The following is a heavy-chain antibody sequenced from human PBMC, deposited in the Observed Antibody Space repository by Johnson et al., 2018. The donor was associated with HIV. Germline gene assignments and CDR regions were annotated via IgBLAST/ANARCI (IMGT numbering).Heavy chain of an antibody. Sequence: EKLVESGGGLVQPGGSLSLSCTASGFTFSSYAMSWVRQAPGKGLEWVSTISGSGGSTYYADSVKGRFTISRDNSMNTLYLQMNSLRAEDTALYYCAKDGIAAASRIAAGGSGDAFDIWGQGTMVTVSS. CDR3: AKDGIAAASRIAAGGSGDAFDI. V-gene: IGHV3-23*04. J-gene: IGHJ3*02. CDR1: GFTFSSYA. CDR2: ISGSGGST. D-gene: IGHD6-13*01.